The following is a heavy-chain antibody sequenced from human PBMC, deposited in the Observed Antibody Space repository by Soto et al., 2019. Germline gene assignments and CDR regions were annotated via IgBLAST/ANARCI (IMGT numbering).Heavy chain of an antibody. CDR2: IYYTGST. D-gene: IGHD6-13*01. V-gene: IGHV4-59*01. CDR3: AKYRRTEAEGFTLDY. CDR1: GDSINNYY. Sequence: PSETLSLTGTVSGDSINNYYRSWIRQPPGKRLEWIGYIYYTGSTTYNPSLESRVTMYVDTSKNQFSLKLSSVNAADTAVYYCAKYRRTEAEGFTLDYWGQGTLVTVSS. J-gene: IGHJ4*02.